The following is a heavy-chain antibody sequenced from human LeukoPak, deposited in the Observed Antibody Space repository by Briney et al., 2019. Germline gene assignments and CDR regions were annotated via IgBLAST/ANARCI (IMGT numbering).Heavy chain of an antibody. CDR3: ARESMVRGVIRFDY. CDR1: GGSISSYY. Sequence: PSETLSLACTVSGGSISSYYWSWIRQPPGKGLEWIGYSHYSGSTNYNPSLKSRVTISVDTSKNQFSLKLSSVTAADTAVYYCARESMVRGVIRFDYWGQGTLVTVSS. J-gene: IGHJ4*02. CDR2: SHYSGST. V-gene: IGHV4-59*01. D-gene: IGHD3-10*01.